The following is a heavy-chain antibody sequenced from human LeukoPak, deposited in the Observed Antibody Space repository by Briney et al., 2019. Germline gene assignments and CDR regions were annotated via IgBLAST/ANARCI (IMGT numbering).Heavy chain of an antibody. J-gene: IGHJ4*02. D-gene: IGHD5-24*01. Sequence: PGGSLRLSCPGSGFNFTIYAMNGVRQAPGKGLEWVSAISGSGGSTYYADSVKGRFTISRDNSKNTLYLQMNSLRVEDTAVYYCAKPPYGRYCCNCFDYCGQGTPVTVSS. CDR2: ISGSGGST. V-gene: IGHV3-23*01. CDR1: GFNFTIYA. CDR3: AKPPYGRYCCNCFDY.